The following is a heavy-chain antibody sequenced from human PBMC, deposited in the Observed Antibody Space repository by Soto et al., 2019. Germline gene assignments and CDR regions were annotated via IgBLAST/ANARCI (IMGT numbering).Heavy chain of an antibody. CDR2: IYYSGST. J-gene: IGHJ4*01. Sequence: ASETLSLTCTVSAGSISSSSYYWGWIRQPPGKGLEWIGSIYYSGSTYYNPSLKSRVTISVDTSKNQFSLKLSSVTAADPAVYYCARDTYYDSSGYPGCCGYCRQGPMVTASS. CDR3: ARDTYYDSSGYPGCCGY. CDR1: AGSISSSSYY. D-gene: IGHD3-22*01. V-gene: IGHV4-39*02.